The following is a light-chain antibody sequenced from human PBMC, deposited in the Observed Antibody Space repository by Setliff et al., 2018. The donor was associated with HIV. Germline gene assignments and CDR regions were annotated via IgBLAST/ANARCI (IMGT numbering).Light chain of an antibody. J-gene: IGLJ2*01. CDR2: EVS. Sequence: QSALTQPASVSGSPGQSITISCTGTSSDVGNYNLVSWYQQHPGKAPKLMIYEVSKRPSGVSNRFSGSKSGNTASLTISGLQAEDEADYYCCSYASSSTVFGGGTKVTVL. CDR3: CSYASSSTV. CDR1: SSDVGNYNL. V-gene: IGLV2-23*02.